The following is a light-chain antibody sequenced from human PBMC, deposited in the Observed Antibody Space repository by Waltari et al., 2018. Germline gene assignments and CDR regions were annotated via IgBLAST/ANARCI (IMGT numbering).Light chain of an antibody. CDR1: SSDVGGYNY. J-gene: IGLJ3*02. CDR3: CSYVGSNIYWV. Sequence: QSALTQPRSVSGSPGQSVTISCTGTSSDVGGYNYVSWYQQHPDKAPNLIIYDINKRPSEVPDRVSGSRSGNTASLTISGLQAEDEADYYCCSYVGSNIYWVFGGGTKLTVL. CDR2: DIN. V-gene: IGLV2-11*01.